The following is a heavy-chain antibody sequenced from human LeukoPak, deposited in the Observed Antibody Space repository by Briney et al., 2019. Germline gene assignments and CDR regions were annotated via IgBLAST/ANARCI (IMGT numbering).Heavy chain of an antibody. D-gene: IGHD3-22*01. Sequence: HSGGSLRLSCAASGFTFSSYGTHWVRQAPGKGLEWVAFIRYDGSNKYYADSVKGRFTISRDNSKNTLYLQMNSLRAEDTAVYYCAKRSGYYDSSGYYSGEWGQGTLVTVSS. CDR1: GFTFSSYG. CDR3: AKRSGYYDSSGYYSGE. V-gene: IGHV3-30*02. J-gene: IGHJ4*02. CDR2: IRYDGSNK.